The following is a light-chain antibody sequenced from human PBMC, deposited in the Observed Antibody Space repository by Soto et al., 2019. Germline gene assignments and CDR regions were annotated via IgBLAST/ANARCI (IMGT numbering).Light chain of an antibody. Sequence: DVQMTQSPSSLSASVGDRVTITCRASQGISTYVNWYRQKSGAAPELLIYDASTLQSGVPSRFRGGASGTDFTLTISSLQLDDFATYYCQQSYNTPLTFGQGTKVDIK. CDR2: DAS. CDR1: QGISTY. CDR3: QQSYNTPLT. V-gene: IGKV1-39*01. J-gene: IGKJ1*01.